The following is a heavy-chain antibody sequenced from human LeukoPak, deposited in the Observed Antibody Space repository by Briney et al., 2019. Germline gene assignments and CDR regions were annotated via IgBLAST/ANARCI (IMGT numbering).Heavy chain of an antibody. J-gene: IGHJ4*02. D-gene: IGHD3-10*01. Sequence: PGGSLRLSCAASGFTFSSYEMHWVRQAPGKGLEWVSYISSSDSTIYYADSVKGRFTISRDNAKNSLYLQMNSLRAEDTALYYCAKDNGYYYGSGSYIDYWGQGTLVTVSS. V-gene: IGHV3-48*03. CDR3: AKDNGYYYGSGSYIDY. CDR1: GFTFSSYE. CDR2: ISSSDSTI.